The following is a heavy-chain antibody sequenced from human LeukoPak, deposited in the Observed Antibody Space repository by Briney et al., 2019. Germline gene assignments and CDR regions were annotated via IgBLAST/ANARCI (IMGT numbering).Heavy chain of an antibody. D-gene: IGHD3-16*02. CDR2: ISYDGSNK. CDR3: ARTDLGELSLRFDY. J-gene: IGHJ4*02. CDR1: GFTFSSYG. Sequence: GSLRLSCAASGFTFSSYGMHWVRQAPGKGLEWVAVISYDGSNKYYADSVKGRFTISRDNSKNTLYLQMNSLRAEDTAVYYCARTDLGELSLRFDYWGQGTLVTVSS. V-gene: IGHV3-30*03.